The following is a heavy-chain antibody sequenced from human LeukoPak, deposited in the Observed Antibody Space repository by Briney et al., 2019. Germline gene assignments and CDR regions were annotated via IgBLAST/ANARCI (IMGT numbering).Heavy chain of an antibody. J-gene: IGHJ4*02. CDR1: GYTFTSCG. Sequence: GASVKVSFKASGYTFTSCGISWVRQAPGQGLEWMGWISAYNGTTNYAQKLQGRVTMTTDTTTSTAYMELRSLKSDDTAVYYSARDDIAVAGYFDYWGQGTLVTVSS. D-gene: IGHD6-19*01. V-gene: IGHV1-18*01. CDR2: ISAYNGTT. CDR3: ARDDIAVAGYFDY.